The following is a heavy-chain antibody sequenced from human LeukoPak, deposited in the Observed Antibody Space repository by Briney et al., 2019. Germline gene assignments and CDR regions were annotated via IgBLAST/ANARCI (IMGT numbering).Heavy chain of an antibody. CDR3: ARDDPHYDILTGYYPNDY. D-gene: IGHD3-9*01. J-gene: IGHJ4*02. V-gene: IGHV3-30*02. CDR2: LRYDGSNK. Sequence: GGSLRLSCAASGFTFIRNGMHWVRQAPGKGLEWVAFLRYDGSNKYYADSVMGRFTISRDNSKDTLYLQMNSLRTEDTAVYYCARDDPHYDILTGYYPNDYWGQGTLVTVSS. CDR1: GFTFIRNG.